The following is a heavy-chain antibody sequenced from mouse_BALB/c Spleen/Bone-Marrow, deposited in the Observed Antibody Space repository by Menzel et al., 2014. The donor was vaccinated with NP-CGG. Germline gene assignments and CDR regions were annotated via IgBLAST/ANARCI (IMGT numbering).Heavy chain of an antibody. V-gene: IGHV5-12-2*01. CDR2: ISNGGGST. CDR1: GFTFSSYS. D-gene: IGHD2-14*01. Sequence: EVKLVESGGGLVQPGGSLKLSCTASGFTFSSYSMSWVRQTPEKRLEWVAYISNGGGSTYHPDAVKGRFTISRDNAKNSLYLQMSSLKSEDTAMYYCTRHGEVRRFYYALDYWGQGTSVTVSS. CDR3: TRHGEVRRFYYALDY. J-gene: IGHJ4*01.